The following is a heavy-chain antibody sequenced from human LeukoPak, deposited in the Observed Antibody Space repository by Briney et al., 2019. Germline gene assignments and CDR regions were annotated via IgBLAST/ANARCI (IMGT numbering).Heavy chain of an antibody. CDR1: GYTFTGYY. V-gene: IGHV1-2*06. Sequence: ASVKVSCKASGYTFTGYYMHWVRQAPGQGLEWMGRINPNSGGTNYAQKFQGRVTMTRDTSISTAYMELSRLRSDETAVSYCARETYYYDSSGYQADDYWGQGTLATVSS. CDR3: ARETYYYDSSGYQADDY. CDR2: INPNSGGT. D-gene: IGHD3-22*01. J-gene: IGHJ4*02.